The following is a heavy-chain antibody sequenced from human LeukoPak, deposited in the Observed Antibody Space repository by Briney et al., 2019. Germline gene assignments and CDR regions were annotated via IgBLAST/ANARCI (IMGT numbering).Heavy chain of an antibody. V-gene: IGHV4-30-4*01. Sequence: KPSETLSLTCTVSGGSISSGDYYWIWQRPPPGNDLIGFRYTGYSGRTYSNPSLKSRVTISVDTSKNQFSLKLRSVTAADTAVYYCGRGLGDYGSDSPLFDYLGQG. CDR1: GGSISSGDYY. CDR3: GRGLGDYGSDSPLFDY. D-gene: IGHD3-10*01. CDR2: TGYSGRT. J-gene: IGHJ4*02.